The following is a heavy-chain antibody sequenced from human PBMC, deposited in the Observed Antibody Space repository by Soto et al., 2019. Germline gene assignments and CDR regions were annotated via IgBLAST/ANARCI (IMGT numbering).Heavy chain of an antibody. CDR2: IYYSGSA. V-gene: IGHV4-39*01. CDR3: ARHYYDSSGYYWPFDY. CDR1: GGSISISNYY. Sequence: SETLSLTCTVSGGSISISNYYLGWIRQPPGKGLEWIGSIYYSGSAYYNPSLKSRVTISVDTSKNQFSLKLSSVTAADTAVYYCARHYYDSSGYYWPFDYWDQGTLVTVSS. D-gene: IGHD3-22*01. J-gene: IGHJ4*02.